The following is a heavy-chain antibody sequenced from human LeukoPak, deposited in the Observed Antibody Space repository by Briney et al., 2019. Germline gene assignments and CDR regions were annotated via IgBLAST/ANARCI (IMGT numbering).Heavy chain of an antibody. CDR3: ARKRLSADSFDI. CDR2: TYYRSKWYN. CDR1: GDSVSSNSTA. D-gene: IGHD4/OR15-4a*01. J-gene: IGHJ3*02. Sequence: SQTLSLTCAISGDSVSSNSTAWNWISQSPSRGLEWLGRTYYRSKWYNDYTVSVKSRITFNPDTSKNQFSLHLNSVTPEDTAVYYCARKRLSADSFDIWGQGTLVTVSS. V-gene: IGHV6-1*01.